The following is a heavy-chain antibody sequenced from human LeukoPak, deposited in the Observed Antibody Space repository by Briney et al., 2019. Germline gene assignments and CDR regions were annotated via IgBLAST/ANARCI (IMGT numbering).Heavy chain of an antibody. V-gene: IGHV4-30-4*07. CDR1: GGSISSGHYS. CDR2: IYNSGSA. J-gene: IGHJ4*02. CDR3: AREPVSDSRFDY. Sequence: PSETLSLTCAVSGGSISSGHYSWTWIRQTPGKGLEWIGYIYNSGSAYYNPSLKSRVTISVDTSKNQFSLKLSSVTAADTAVYYCAREPVSDSRFDYWGQGTLVTVSS. D-gene: IGHD3-22*01.